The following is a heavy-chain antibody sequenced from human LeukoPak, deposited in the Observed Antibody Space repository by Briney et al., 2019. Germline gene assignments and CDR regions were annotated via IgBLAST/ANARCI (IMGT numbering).Heavy chain of an antibody. CDR3: ARDSDYYGSN. D-gene: IGHD3-10*01. CDR2: IIPILGIA. CDR1: GCTFSSYA. V-gene: IGHV1-69*04. J-gene: IGHJ4*02. Sequence: GASVKVSCKASGCTFSSYAISWVRQAPGQGLEWMGRIIPILGIANYAQKFQGRVTITADKSTSTAYMELSSLRSEDTAVYYCARDSDYYGSNWGQGTLVTVSS.